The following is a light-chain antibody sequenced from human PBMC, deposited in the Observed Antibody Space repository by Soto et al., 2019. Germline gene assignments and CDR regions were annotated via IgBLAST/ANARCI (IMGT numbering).Light chain of an antibody. CDR1: QSVSSN. CDR2: GAS. V-gene: IGKV3-15*01. J-gene: IGKJ1*01. Sequence: EIVMTQSPAILSVSPGERATLSCRASQSVSSNLAWYQQKPGQTPRLLIYGASTRATGIPARFSGSGSGTEFTLTISRLQSEDFALFYCQQYYNWPLTFGQGTKVDI. CDR3: QQYYNWPLT.